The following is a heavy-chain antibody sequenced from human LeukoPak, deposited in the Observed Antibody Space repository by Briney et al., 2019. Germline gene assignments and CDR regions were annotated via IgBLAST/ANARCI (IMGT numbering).Heavy chain of an antibody. D-gene: IGHD4-17*01. Sequence: GASVKVSCKASGYTFTGYYMRWVRQAPGQGLEWMGWINPNSGGTNYAQKFQGRVTMTRDTSISTAYMELSRLRSDDAAVYYCAREAYDYGDDSREPNFDYWGQGTLVTVSS. J-gene: IGHJ4*02. CDR2: INPNSGGT. CDR3: AREAYDYGDDSREPNFDY. V-gene: IGHV1-2*02. CDR1: GYTFTGYY.